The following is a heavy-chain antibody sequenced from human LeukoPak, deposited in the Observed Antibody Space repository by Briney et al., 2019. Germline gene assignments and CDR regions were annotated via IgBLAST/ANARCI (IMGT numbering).Heavy chain of an antibody. Sequence: GGSLRLSCAASGFTFSSYSMNWVRQAPGKGLEWVSSISSSSSYIYYADSVKGRFTISRDNAKDSLYLQMNSLRAEDTAVYYCARPSGTYGGYPIFYYYYGMDVWGQGTTVTVSS. CDR3: ARPSGTYGGYPIFYYYYGMDV. D-gene: IGHD5-12*01. CDR1: GFTFSSYS. V-gene: IGHV3-21*01. J-gene: IGHJ6*02. CDR2: ISSSSSYI.